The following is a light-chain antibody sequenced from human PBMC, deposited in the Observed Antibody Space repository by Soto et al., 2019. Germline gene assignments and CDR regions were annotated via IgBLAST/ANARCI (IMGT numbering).Light chain of an antibody. V-gene: IGKV3-15*01. CDR1: QSIKSSS. CDR3: QQYNNWPRIT. J-gene: IGKJ5*01. CDR2: GAS. Sequence: EIVLTQSPGTLSLSPGERATLSCRASQSIKSSSLAWYQQKPGQAPRLLIFGASTRATGIPARFSGSGSGTEFTLTISSLQSEDFAVYYCQQYNNWPRITFGQGTRLEI.